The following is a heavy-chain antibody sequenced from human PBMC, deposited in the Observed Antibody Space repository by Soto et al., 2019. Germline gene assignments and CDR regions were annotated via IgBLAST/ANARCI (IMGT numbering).Heavy chain of an antibody. CDR1: GFTFSSYE. D-gene: IGHD3-3*01. CDR3: ARHTSTIPYYYGMDV. CDR2: ISNIGSTI. V-gene: IGHV3-48*03. Sequence: QPGGSLRLSVAASGFTFSSYEMNWFRQAPGKVREWVSYISNIGSTIYYAASVKGRFTISRDKAKNSMYMQMNSMRAEDTAVYYCARHTSTIPYYYGMDVWGQGTTVTVPS. J-gene: IGHJ6*02.